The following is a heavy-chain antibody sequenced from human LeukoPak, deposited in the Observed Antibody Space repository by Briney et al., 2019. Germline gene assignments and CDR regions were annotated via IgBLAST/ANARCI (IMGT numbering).Heavy chain of an antibody. J-gene: IGHJ4*02. CDR2: IIPIFGTA. Sequence: SVKVSCKASGGTFSSYAISWVRQAPGQGLEWMGGIIPIFGTANYAQKFQGRVTITADESTSTAYMELSSLRSEDTAVYYCARDSSQSYYYDSSGYLGGYFDYWDQGTLVTVSS. V-gene: IGHV1-69*13. D-gene: IGHD3-22*01. CDR1: GGTFSSYA. CDR3: ARDSSQSYYYDSSGYLGGYFDY.